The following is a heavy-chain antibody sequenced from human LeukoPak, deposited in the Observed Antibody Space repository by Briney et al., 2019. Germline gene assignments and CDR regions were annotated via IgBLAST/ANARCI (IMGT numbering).Heavy chain of an antibody. CDR3: AMATIGDPFDI. J-gene: IGHJ3*02. D-gene: IGHD5-12*01. CDR2: INHGGST. Sequence: PSETLSLTCAVDGGSFSGYYWSWIRQPPGKGLEWIGEINHGGSTYYTPSLNGRVTISRDTSKKQLSLKVTSVTAADSAVYYCAMATIGDPFDIWGQGTMVTVSS. V-gene: IGHV4-34*01. CDR1: GGSFSGYY.